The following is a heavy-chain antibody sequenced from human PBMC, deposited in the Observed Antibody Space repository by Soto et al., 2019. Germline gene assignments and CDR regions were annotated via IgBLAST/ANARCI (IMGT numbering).Heavy chain of an antibody. J-gene: IGHJ4*02. CDR1: GVSFSDYY. V-gene: IGHV4-34*01. Sequence: SETLSLTCAVYGVSFSDYYWSWIRQPPGKGLEWIGEINRSENTNYNPSLKSRITMSVDTSKNQFSLKLNSVTAADTAVYYCARVSLIRGIDYWGQGTLVTVSS. CDR2: INRSENT. D-gene: IGHD3-10*01. CDR3: ARVSLIRGIDY.